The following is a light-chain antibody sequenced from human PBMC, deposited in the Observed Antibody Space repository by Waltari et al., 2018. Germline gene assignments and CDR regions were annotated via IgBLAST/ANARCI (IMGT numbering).Light chain of an antibody. J-gene: IGLJ2*01. V-gene: IGLV2-14*03. CDR3: SSFTSSSTVL. Sequence: QSALTQAAPVPGSPGLSITISSTGTSSDVGAYNSVSWYQQHPGKAPKLMIYDVSNRPSGVSNRFSGSKSGNTASLTISGLQAEDEADYYCSSFTSSSTVLFGGGTRLSVL. CDR2: DVS. CDR1: SSDVGAYNS.